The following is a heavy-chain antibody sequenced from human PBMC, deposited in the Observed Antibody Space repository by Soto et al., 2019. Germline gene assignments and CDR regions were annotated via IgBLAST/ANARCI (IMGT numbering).Heavy chain of an antibody. D-gene: IGHD3-10*01. CDR3: ARGLGRFGSEGLGFDF. CDR2: INPNGGFT. CDR1: GYTFTNYY. Sequence: GASVKVSCKASGYTFTNYYMHWVRQAPGQGLEWMGIINPNGGFTTYAQTLEGRVIVTRGTSTSTLYMEMSSLKSEDTAVYYCARGLGRFGSEGLGFDFWGQGTLVTVSS. V-gene: IGHV1-46*04. J-gene: IGHJ4*02.